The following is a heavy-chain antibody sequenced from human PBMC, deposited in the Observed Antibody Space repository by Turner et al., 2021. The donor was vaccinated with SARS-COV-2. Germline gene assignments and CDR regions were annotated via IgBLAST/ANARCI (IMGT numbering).Heavy chain of an antibody. D-gene: IGHD6-13*01. CDR3: AKDLGQLDWFDP. CDR1: GFTFSSYG. CDR2: ISYDGTNE. Sequence: QVQLVESGGGVVQPGRSLRLSCAASGFTFSSYGMHWVRQAPGKGLEWVAVISYDGTNEYYADSVKGRFTISRDNSKNTLYLQMNSLRAEDTAVYYCAKDLGQLDWFDPWGQGTLVTVSS. J-gene: IGHJ5*02. V-gene: IGHV3-30*18.